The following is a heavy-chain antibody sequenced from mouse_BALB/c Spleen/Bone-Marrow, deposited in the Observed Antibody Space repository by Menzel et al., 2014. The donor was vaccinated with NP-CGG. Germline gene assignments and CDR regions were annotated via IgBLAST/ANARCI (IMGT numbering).Heavy chain of an antibody. V-gene: IGHV1-54*01. D-gene: IGHD3-3*01. CDR1: GYAFTSYL. CDR3: AREWTDGTPSY. J-gene: IGHJ2*01. Sequence: VKLMESGAELVRPGTSVKVSCKASGYAFTSYLIERIKQRPGKGLEWIGVINPGSGGANYNETFKGKATLTADKSSSTAYMQISSLTSDDSAVYFCAREWTDGTPSYWGQGTALTVSS. CDR2: INPGSGGA.